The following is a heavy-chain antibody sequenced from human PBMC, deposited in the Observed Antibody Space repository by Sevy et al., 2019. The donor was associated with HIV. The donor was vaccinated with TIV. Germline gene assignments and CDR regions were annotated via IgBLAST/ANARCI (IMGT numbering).Heavy chain of an antibody. CDR1: YF. CDR2: ISSSGTII. D-gene: IGHD3-10*01. J-gene: IGHJ4*02. Sequence: YFMSWIRQAPGKRPEWVSYISSSGTIIYYADSVKGRFTISRDNAKNSLYLQMNSLRAEDTAIYYCARDLASGSFFSLYFDYWGQGTLVTVSS. V-gene: IGHV3-11*01. CDR3: ARDLASGSFFSLYFDY.